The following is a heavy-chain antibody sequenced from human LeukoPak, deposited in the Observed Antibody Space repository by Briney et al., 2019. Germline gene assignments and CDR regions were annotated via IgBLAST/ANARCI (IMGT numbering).Heavy chain of an antibody. CDR1: GCTFSTYA. J-gene: IGHJ4*02. D-gene: IGHD2-15*01. V-gene: IGHV3-23*01. Sequence: GGSLRLSCAASGCTFSTYALNWVRQPPAKGLEWVWTIGGGGCTTDYVDSVKDRFTISRDNSKNNQSLQMNSLSADEADVCFLSRRFQGGTHQYFDPWRQGTLVRVPS. CDR3: SRRFQGGTHQYFDP. CDR2: IGGGGCTT.